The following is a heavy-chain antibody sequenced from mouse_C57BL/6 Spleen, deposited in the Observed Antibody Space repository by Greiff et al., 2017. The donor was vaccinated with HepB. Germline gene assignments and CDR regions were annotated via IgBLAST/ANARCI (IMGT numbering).Heavy chain of an antibody. CDR1: GFSLTSYG. D-gene: IGHD1-1*01. CDR2: IWRGGST. Sequence: VKLVESGPGLVQPSQSLSITCTVSGFSLTSYGVHWVRQSPGKGLEWLGVIWRGGSTDYNAAFMSRLSITKDNSKSQVFFKMNSLQADDTAIYYCAKDYYGSSNYWYFDVWGTGTTVTVSS. V-gene: IGHV2-5*01. CDR3: AKDYYGSSNYWYFDV. J-gene: IGHJ1*03.